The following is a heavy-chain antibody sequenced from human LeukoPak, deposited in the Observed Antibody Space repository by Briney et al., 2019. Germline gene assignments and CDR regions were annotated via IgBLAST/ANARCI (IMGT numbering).Heavy chain of an antibody. D-gene: IGHD3-22*01. V-gene: IGHV3-74*01. CDR2: INSDGINT. J-gene: IGHJ4*02. CDR1: GFTFSNYW. CDR3: ARVAYYDSSGYYTAHFDY. Sequence: PGGSLRLSCAASGFTFSNYWMHWVRQAPGKGLVWVSRINSDGINTSYADSVKGRFTISRDNAKNTLNLQMNSLRAEDTALYHCARVAYYDSSGYYTAHFDYWGQGTLVTVSS.